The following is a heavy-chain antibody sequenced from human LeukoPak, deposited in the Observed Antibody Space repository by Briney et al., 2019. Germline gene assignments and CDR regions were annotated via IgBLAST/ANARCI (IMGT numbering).Heavy chain of an antibody. V-gene: IGHV4-34*01. CDR2: INHSGST. J-gene: IGHJ4*02. D-gene: IGHD3/OR15-3a*01. CDR3: ARGMISKVDY. Sequence: SETLSLTCAVYGGSFSGYYWSWIRQPPGKGLEWIGEINHSGSTNYNPSLKSRVTISVDTSKNQFSLKLSSVTAADTAVYYCARGMISKVDYWGQGTLVTVSS. CDR1: GGSFSGYY.